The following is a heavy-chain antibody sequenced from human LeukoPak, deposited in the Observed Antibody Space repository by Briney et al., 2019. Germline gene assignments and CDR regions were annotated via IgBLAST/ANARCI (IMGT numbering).Heavy chain of an antibody. CDR1: GYTFTSYD. D-gene: IGHD1-26*01. V-gene: IGHV1-8*03. CDR2: MNPNSGNT. CDR3: ARGVSGSYLYYYYYMDV. J-gene: IGHJ6*03. Sequence: GASVKVSCKASGYTFTSYDINWVRQATGQGLEWMGWMNPNSGNTVYAQKFQGRVTITRNTSISTAYMELSSLRSEDTAVYYCARGVSGSYLYYYYYMDVWGKGTTVTVSS.